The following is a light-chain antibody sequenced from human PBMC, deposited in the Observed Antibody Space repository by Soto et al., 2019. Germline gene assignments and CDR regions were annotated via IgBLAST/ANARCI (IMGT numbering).Light chain of an antibody. J-gene: IGKJ4*01. CDR3: QHYNHWPQLS. CDR2: DAS. Sequence: EIVLTQSPATLSLSPGERATLSCRASQSVSSYLAWYQQKPGQSPRLLIYDASNRATGIPARFSGSGSGTEFTLTISSLQSEDSALYYCQHYNHWPQLSFGGGTKVDNK. CDR1: QSVSSY. V-gene: IGKV3-11*01.